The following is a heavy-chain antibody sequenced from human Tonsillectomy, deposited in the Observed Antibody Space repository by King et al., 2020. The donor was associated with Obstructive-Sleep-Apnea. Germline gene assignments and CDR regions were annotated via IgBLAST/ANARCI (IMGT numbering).Heavy chain of an antibody. CDR2: ISGSGGNT. V-gene: IGHV3-23*04. J-gene: IGHJ2*01. CDR3: AKGRGYNYPNWYFDF. D-gene: IGHD5-18*01. Sequence: VQLVESGGGLVQPGGSLSLFCAPSGFTFSIYAMSWVRQAPGKGLEWVSTISGSGGNTYYADSVKRRFPISRANTKNTLYLQMNSLRAEDTAVYYCAKGRGYNYPNWYFDFWGRGTLVTVSS. CDR1: GFTFSIYA.